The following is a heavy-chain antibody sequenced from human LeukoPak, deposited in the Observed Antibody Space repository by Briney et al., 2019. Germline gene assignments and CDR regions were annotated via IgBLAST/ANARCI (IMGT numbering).Heavy chain of an antibody. D-gene: IGHD2-2*02. Sequence: SETLSLTCAVYGGSFSGYYWGWIRQPPGKGLEWIGEINHSGSTNYNPSLKSRVTISVDTSKNQFSLKLSSVTAADTAVYYCAANVPAIWGQGTLVTVSS. CDR2: INHSGST. CDR1: GGSFSGYY. CDR3: AANVPAI. J-gene: IGHJ4*02. V-gene: IGHV4-34*01.